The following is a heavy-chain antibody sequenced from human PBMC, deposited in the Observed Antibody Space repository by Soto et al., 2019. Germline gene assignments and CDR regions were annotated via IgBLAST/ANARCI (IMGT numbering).Heavy chain of an antibody. D-gene: IGHD6-19*01. CDR1: GYSFTSYW. Sequence: GESLKISCKGSGYSFTSYWIGWVRQMPGKGLEWMGIIYPGDSDTRYSPSFQGQVTISADKSISTAYLQWSSLKASDTAMYYCARQPYSSVFEDYYYYYGMDVWGQGTTVTVSS. CDR2: IYPGDSDT. J-gene: IGHJ6*02. V-gene: IGHV5-51*01. CDR3: ARQPYSSVFEDYYYYYGMDV.